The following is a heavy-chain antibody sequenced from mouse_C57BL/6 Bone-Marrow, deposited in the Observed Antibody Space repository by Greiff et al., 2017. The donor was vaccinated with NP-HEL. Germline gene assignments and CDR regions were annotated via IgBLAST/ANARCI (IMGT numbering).Heavy chain of an antibody. J-gene: IGHJ1*03. V-gene: IGHV1-7*01. D-gene: IGHD1-1*01. CDR3: ARDRYYGSSYWYFDV. CDR2: INPSSGYT. CDR1: GYTFTSYW. Sequence: QVQLQQSGAELAKPGASVKLSCKASGYTFTSYWMHWVKQRPGQGLEWIGYINPSSGYTKYNQKFKDQATLTADKSSSTAYMQLSSLTYEDSAVYYCARDRYYGSSYWYFDVWGTGTTVTVSS.